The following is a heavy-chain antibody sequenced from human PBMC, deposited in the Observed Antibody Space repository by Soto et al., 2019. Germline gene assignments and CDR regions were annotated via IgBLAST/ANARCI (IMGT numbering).Heavy chain of an antibody. CDR1: GESFSGYY. D-gene: IGHD3-22*01. CDR3: ARCPIVVVFDY. CDR2: INHSGST. V-gene: IGHV4-34*01. Sequence: SETLSLTCAVYGESFSGYYWSWIRQPPGKGLGWIGKINHSGSTNYNPSLKSRVTISVDTSKNQFSLKLSSVTAADTAVYYCARCPIVVVFDYWGQGTLVTVSS. J-gene: IGHJ4*02.